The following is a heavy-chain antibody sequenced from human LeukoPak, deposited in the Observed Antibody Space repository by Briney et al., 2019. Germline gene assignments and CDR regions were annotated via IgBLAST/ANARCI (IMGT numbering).Heavy chain of an antibody. CDR3: ARVALGGYEFDY. J-gene: IGHJ4*02. V-gene: IGHV1-2*02. CDR1: GYTFTGYY. CDR2: INPNSGGT. D-gene: IGHD5-12*01. Sequence: GASVKVSCKASGYTFTGYYMHWVRRAPGQGLEWMGWINPNSGGTNYAQKFQGRVTMTRDTSISTAYMELSRLRSDDTAVYYCARVALGGYEFDYWGQGTLVTVSS.